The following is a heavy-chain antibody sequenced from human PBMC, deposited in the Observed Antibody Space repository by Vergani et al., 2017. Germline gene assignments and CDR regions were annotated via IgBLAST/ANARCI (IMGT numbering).Heavy chain of an antibody. CDR2: IHASGTK. Sequence: QVHLNEAGPGLVKPSQTLSLTCTVSGASITSGSFYWSWIRQPAGKGLEWIGRIHASGTKNYNPSLRSRVTLSVDTSKNQLSLKIKSVTAADTALYFCARDLRDDIMIGPDNMPFDSWGQGTLVTVSS. J-gene: IGHJ4*02. D-gene: IGHD3-9*01. V-gene: IGHV4-61*02. CDR3: ARDLRDDIMIGPDNMPFDS. CDR1: GASITSGSFY.